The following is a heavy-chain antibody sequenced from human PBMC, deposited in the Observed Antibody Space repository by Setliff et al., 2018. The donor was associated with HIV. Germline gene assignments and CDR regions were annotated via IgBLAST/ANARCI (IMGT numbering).Heavy chain of an antibody. CDR3: ATSSRIYYYSYMDV. Sequence: GASVKVSCKASGYTLTSYGISWVVQAPGQGLEWMGQIIPIFGTPRYAQKFQGRVTITADESTSTVYMELSSLRSEDTAVYYCATSSRIYYYSYMDVWGKGTMVTVSS. CDR1: GYTLTSYG. CDR2: IIPIFGTP. J-gene: IGHJ6*03. V-gene: IGHV1-69*13. D-gene: IGHD2-2*01.